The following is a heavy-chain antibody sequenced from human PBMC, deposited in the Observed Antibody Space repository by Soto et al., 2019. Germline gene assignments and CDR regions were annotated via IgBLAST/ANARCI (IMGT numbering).Heavy chain of an antibody. CDR1: GGTFSTYS. D-gene: IGHD2-21*01. J-gene: IGHJ3*02. V-gene: IGHV1-69*02. CDR3: TIGSWSGEVFDI. Sequence: QVQLVQSGAEVKKPGSSVKVSCKDSGGTFSTYSMFWVRQAPGQGLEWMGRIIPMLGVRNYAQRCQDRVTIIADKSTATVHMELSSLRSEDTALYYCTIGSWSGEVFDIWGQGTMVNVSS. CDR2: IIPMLGVR.